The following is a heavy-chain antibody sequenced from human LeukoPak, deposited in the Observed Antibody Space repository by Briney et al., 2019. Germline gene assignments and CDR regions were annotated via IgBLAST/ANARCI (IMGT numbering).Heavy chain of an antibody. V-gene: IGHV1-2*06. Sequence: ASVKVSCKASGYTFTGYYMHWVRQAPGPGLEWMGRINPNSGGTNYAQKFQGRVTMTRDTSISTACMELSRLRSEDTAVYYCARLGSWLLPRGYFDYWGRGTLVTVSS. J-gene: IGHJ4*02. CDR2: INPNSGGT. CDR1: GYTFTGYY. CDR3: ARLGSWLLPRGYFDY. D-gene: IGHD3-22*01.